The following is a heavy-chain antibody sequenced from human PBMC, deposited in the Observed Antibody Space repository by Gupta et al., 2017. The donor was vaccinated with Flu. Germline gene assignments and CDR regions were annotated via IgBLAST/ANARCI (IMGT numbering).Heavy chain of an antibody. Sequence: HWVRQVPGKGLVWVSRIDPDGSRKDYADSVRGRFTISRDDAKNTLYLQMNTLRAEDMAMYYCARDLTGAHESWGQGTLVTVSS. D-gene: IGHD1-20*01. J-gene: IGHJ5*02. CDR2: IDPDGSRK. V-gene: IGHV3-74*01. CDR3: ARDLTGAHES.